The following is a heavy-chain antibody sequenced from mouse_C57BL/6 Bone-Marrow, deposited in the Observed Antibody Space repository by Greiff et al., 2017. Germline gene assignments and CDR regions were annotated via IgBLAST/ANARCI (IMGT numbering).Heavy chain of an antibody. CDR3: ARFGYYYYGSSYYFDV. J-gene: IGHJ1*03. CDR2: IYPRSGNT. CDR1: GYTFTSYG. D-gene: IGHD1-1*01. Sequence: QVQLKESGAELARPGASVKLSCKASGYTFTSYGISWVKQRTGQGLEWIGEIYPRSGNTYYNEKFKGKATLTADKSSSTAYMELRSLTSEDSAVYFCARFGYYYYGSSYYFDVWGTGTTVTVSS. V-gene: IGHV1-81*01.